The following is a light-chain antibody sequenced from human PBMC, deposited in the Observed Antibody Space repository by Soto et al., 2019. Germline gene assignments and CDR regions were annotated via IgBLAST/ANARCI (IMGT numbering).Light chain of an antibody. J-gene: IGLJ2*01. CDR2: EVS. CDR1: SSDVGGYNY. CDR3: SSYTSQSTHVV. Sequence: QSALTQPASVSGSPGQSITISCTGTSSDVGGYNYVSWYQQHPGKAPKLMIYEVSNRPSGVSNRFSGSKSGNTASLTISGLQAEDEADYYCSSYTSQSTHVVFGGGTKLTVL. V-gene: IGLV2-14*01.